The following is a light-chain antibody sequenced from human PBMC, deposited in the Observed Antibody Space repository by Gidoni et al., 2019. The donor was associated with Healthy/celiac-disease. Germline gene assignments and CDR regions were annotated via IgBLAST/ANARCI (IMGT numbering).Light chain of an antibody. Sequence: EIVLTQSPGTLSLSPGERATLSCRASQSVGSSYLAWYQQKPGQAPRLLIYGASSRATGIPDRFSGSGSGTDFTLNISRLEPEDFAVYYCQQYGSSPQTFGQGTKVEIK. CDR2: GAS. V-gene: IGKV3-20*01. J-gene: IGKJ1*01. CDR3: QQYGSSPQT. CDR1: QSVGSSY.